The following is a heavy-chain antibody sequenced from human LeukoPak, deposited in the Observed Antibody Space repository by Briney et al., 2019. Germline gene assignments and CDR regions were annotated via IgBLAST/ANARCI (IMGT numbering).Heavy chain of an antibody. V-gene: IGHV3-74*01. CDR2: INGDGSGT. Sequence: GGSLRLSCAASGFTFSNYWMHWVRQAPGRGLVWVSRINGDGSGTGYADSVKGRFTISRDNAKNTLYLQMNSLRSEDTAVYYCAREGSGSYFFDYWGQGTLVTVSS. J-gene: IGHJ4*02. D-gene: IGHD3-10*01. CDR3: AREGSGSYFFDY. CDR1: GFTFSNYW.